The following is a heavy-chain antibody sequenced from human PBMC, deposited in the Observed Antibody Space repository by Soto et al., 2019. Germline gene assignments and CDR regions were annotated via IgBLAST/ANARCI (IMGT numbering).Heavy chain of an antibody. CDR1: GGSISTGGYY. J-gene: IGHJ5*02. CDR3: ARSVFP. Sequence: QVQLQESGPGLVKPSQTLSLTCTVSGGSISTGGYYWNWIRQHPGKGLEWIGYFYYSGSTYYNPSLNSRVTITVNTSKNQFSLTLRYVTAADTAVDYCARSVFPWGRGPLVTVSS. V-gene: IGHV4-31*03. CDR2: FYYSGST.